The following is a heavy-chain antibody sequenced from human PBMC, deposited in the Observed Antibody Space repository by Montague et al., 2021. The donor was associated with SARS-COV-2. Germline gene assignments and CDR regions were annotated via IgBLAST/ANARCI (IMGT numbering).Heavy chain of an antibody. V-gene: IGHV4-59*01. D-gene: IGHD1-1*01. CDR2: LYYSGST. CDR3: ARHPPGYRYFYCLDV. J-gene: IGHJ6*03. Sequence: SETLSLTCTVSGGSISSYYWSWIRQPPGKGLEWIGYLYYSGSTNYNPALKSQVTISVDTSKNQFSLRLNSVTAADTAVYYCARHPPGYRYFYCLDVWGKGTTVTVSS. CDR1: GGSISSYY.